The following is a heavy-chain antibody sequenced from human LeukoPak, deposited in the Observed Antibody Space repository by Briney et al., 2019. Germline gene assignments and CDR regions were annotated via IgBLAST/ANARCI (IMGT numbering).Heavy chain of an antibody. V-gene: IGHV3-33*01. J-gene: IGHJ4*02. CDR2: IYYDGSVK. Sequence: GGSLRLSCAASGFTFNIYAMHWVRQAPGQGLDWVAIIYYDGSVKYYADSVKGRFTISRDSSKNTLYLLMNRLRADDTAVYYCARGGGVEAAMALDYWGQGTLVAVAS. CDR1: GFTFNIYA. CDR3: ARGGGVEAAMALDY. D-gene: IGHD5-18*01.